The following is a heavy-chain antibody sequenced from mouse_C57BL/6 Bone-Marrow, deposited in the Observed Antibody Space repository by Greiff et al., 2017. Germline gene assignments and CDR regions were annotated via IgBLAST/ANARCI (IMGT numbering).Heavy chain of an antibody. CDR2: IYPGSGST. J-gene: IGHJ2*01. Sequence: QVQLQQPGAELVKPGASVKMSCKASGYTFTSYWITWVKQRPGQGLEWIGDIYPGSGSTNYNEKFKSKATLTVDTSASTAYMQLSSLTSEDSAVYYCARIYYGSSYEVDYWGQGTTLTVSS. CDR1: GYTFTSYW. D-gene: IGHD1-1*01. CDR3: ARIYYGSSYEVDY. V-gene: IGHV1-55*01.